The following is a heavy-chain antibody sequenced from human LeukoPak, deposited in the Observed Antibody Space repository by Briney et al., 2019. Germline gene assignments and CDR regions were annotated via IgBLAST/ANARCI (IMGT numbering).Heavy chain of an antibody. CDR3: ARDPEEYSGWSHNPQYYFDY. D-gene: IGHD6-19*01. V-gene: IGHV3-33*01. CDR2: IWYDGSNK. Sequence: GGSLRLSCAASGFTFSNYGMHWVRQAPGKGLEWVAVIWYDGSNKYYADSVKGRFTISRDNSKNTLYLQMNSLRAEDTAVYYCARDPEEYSGWSHNPQYYFDYWGQGTLVTVSS. J-gene: IGHJ4*02. CDR1: GFTFSNYG.